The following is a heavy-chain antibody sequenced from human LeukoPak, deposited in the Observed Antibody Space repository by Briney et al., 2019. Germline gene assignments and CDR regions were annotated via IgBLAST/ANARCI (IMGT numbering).Heavy chain of an antibody. CDR1: GLTLSNYG. CDR3: AKRGVVIRVILVGFHKEAYYFDS. J-gene: IGHJ4*02. D-gene: IGHD3-22*01. CDR2: IRGSGGST. Sequence: GGSLRLSCAVSGLTLSNYGMSWVRQAPGKGLEWVAGIRGSGGSTNYADSVKGRFTISRDNPKNTLYLQMNILRAEDTAVYFCAKRGVVIRVILVGFHKEAYYFDSWGQGALVTVSS. V-gene: IGHV3-23*01.